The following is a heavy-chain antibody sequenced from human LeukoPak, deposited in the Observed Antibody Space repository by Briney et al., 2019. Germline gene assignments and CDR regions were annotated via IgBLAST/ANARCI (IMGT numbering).Heavy chain of an antibody. J-gene: IGHJ4*02. V-gene: IGHV1-8*01. CDR2: MNPNSGNT. D-gene: IGHD2-2*01. Sequence: RASVKVSCKASGYTFTSYDINWVRQATGQGLEWMGWMNPNSGNTGYAQKFQGRVTMTRNTSISTAYMELSSLRSEDTAVYYCARGVRRVVPAAIPLSYYFDYWGQGTLVTVSS. CDR3: ARGVRRVVPAAIPLSYYFDY. CDR1: GYTFTSYD.